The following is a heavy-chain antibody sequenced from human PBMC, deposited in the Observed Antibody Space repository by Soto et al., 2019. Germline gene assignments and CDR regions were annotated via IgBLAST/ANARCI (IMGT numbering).Heavy chain of an antibody. D-gene: IGHD3-22*01. CDR1: GFTSA. Sequence: SVKGSCKASGFTSAVQWVRQARGQHLEWIGWIVVGSGDTYYAQKFQDRVIISRDRSTSIAYMELRSLRSDDTAVYYCTAGEGGYRALDFWG. CDR2: IVVGSGDT. J-gene: IGHJ3*01. V-gene: IGHV1-58*01. CDR3: TAGEGGYRALDF.